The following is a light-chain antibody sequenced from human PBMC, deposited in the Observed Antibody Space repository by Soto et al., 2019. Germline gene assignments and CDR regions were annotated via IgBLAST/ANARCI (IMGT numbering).Light chain of an antibody. CDR1: QSVSSN. V-gene: IGKV3-15*01. Sequence: EIVMTQSPATLSVSPGERATLSCRASQSVSSNLAWNQQKPGQAPRLLIYGASTRATGIPARFIGSGSGTDFTLTVSSLQSEDFAVYYCQQYNNWPPYTFGQGTKLEIK. CDR3: QQYNNWPPYT. CDR2: GAS. J-gene: IGKJ2*01.